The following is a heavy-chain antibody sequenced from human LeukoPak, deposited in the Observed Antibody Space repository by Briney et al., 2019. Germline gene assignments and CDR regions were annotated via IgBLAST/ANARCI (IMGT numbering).Heavy chain of an antibody. J-gene: IGHJ6*03. D-gene: IGHD3-16*02. CDR3: AKDGVILAPGVYWYMDV. CDR2: IRNDGAKT. CDR1: TFTFSDYG. Sequence: GGSLRLSCVGSTFTFSDYGMHWVRQAPGKGLEWVAFIRNDGAKTYYADSAKGRFTISRDNSRNTLCLQMNSLTAEDTAVFYCAKDGVILAPGVYWYMDVWGRGTTVTVSS. V-gene: IGHV3-30*02.